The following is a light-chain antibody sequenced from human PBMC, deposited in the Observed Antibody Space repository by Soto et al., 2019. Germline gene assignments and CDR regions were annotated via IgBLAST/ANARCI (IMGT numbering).Light chain of an antibody. J-gene: IGLJ1*01. Sequence: SALTQPPSASGSPGQSVTISCTGTSSDVGAYNLVSWYQQRPGKAPKLMIYDVSARPSGVPDRFSGSKSGNTASLTVSGLQAEDEADYFCSSYAGTHVVFATGTKVTVL. CDR1: SSDVGAYNL. V-gene: IGLV2-8*01. CDR3: SSYAGTHVV. CDR2: DVS.